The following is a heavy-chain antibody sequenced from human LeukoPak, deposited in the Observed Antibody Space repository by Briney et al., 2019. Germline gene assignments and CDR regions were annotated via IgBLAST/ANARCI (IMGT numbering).Heavy chain of an antibody. J-gene: IGHJ4*02. CDR3: ARAHYCSGGSCAFDY. D-gene: IGHD2-15*01. Sequence: PSETLSLTCTVSGGSMSSSSYYWGWIRQPPGKGLEWIGSIYQSGRNYYNPSLKSRVTISVGTSKNQFSLKLSSVTAADTAVYYCARAHYCSGGSCAFDYWGQGTLVTVSS. CDR2: IYQSGRN. V-gene: IGHV4-39*07. CDR1: GGSMSSSSYY.